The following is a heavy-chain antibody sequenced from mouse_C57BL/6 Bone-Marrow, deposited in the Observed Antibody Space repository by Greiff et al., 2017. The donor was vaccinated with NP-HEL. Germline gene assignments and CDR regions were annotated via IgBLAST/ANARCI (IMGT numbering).Heavy chain of an antibody. J-gene: IGHJ2*01. Sequence: EVKLMESGAELVKPGASVKLSCTASGFNIKDYYMHWVKQRTEQGLEWIGRIDPEDGETKYAPKFQGKATITTDTSSNTASLQLSSLTSEGTAVYYCARFYYGSSFDYWGQGTTLTVSS. CDR3: ARFYYGSSFDY. CDR2: IDPEDGET. CDR1: GFNIKDYY. V-gene: IGHV14-2*01. D-gene: IGHD1-1*01.